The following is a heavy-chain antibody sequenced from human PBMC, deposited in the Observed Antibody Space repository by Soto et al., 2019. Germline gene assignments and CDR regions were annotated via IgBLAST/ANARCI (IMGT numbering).Heavy chain of an antibody. CDR2: IYYSGST. CDR3: ATDLGTVTTPDAFDI. J-gene: IGHJ3*02. V-gene: IGHV4-31*03. D-gene: IGHD4-17*01. CDR1: GGSISSGGYY. Sequence: QVQLQESGPGLVKPSQTLSLTCTVSGGSISSGGYYWSWIRQHPGKGLEWIGYIYYSGSTYYNPSLKRRVTISVVTSKNPFSLKLSSVTAADTTVYYCATDLGTVTTPDAFDIWGQGTMVTVSS.